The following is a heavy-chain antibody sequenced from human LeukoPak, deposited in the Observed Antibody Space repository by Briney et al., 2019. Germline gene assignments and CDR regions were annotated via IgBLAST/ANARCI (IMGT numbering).Heavy chain of an antibody. CDR2: IRSKAYGGTT. CDR1: GFTFGDYA. D-gene: IGHD3-22*01. V-gene: IGHV3-49*03. CDR3: TSSYYYDSSGYYLFDY. Sequence: GGSLGLSCTASGFTFGDYAMSWFRRAPGKGLEWVGFIRSKAYGGTTEYAASVKGRFTISRDDSKSIAYLQMNSLKTEDTAVYYCTSSYYYDSSGYYLFDYWGQGTLVTVSS. J-gene: IGHJ4*02.